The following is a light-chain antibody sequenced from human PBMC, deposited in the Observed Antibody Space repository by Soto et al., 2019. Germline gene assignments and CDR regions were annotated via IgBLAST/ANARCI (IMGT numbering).Light chain of an antibody. V-gene: IGKV4-1*01. CDR1: QSVLYSSNNKNY. Sequence: DIVMTQSPDSLAVSLGERATINCKSSQSVLYSSNNKNYLAWYQQKPGQPPKLLIYWASTRESGVPDRFSGSGSGTNFNLTISSLQAEDVAVYYCQQYYSTRTFGKGNRLEIK. CDR3: QQYYSTRT. J-gene: IGKJ2*02. CDR2: WAS.